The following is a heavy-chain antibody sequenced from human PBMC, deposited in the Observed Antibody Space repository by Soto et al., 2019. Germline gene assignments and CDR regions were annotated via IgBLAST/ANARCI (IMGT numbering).Heavy chain of an antibody. CDR2: IYYSGST. Sequence: SETLSLTCTVSGGSISSYYWSWIRQPPGKGLEWIGYIYYSGSTNYNPSLKSRVTISVDTSKNQFSLKLSSVTAADTAVYYCARAKAPLYSSSWYRFDPWGQGTLVTVS. V-gene: IGHV4-59*08. J-gene: IGHJ5*02. CDR3: ARAKAPLYSSSWYRFDP. D-gene: IGHD6-13*01. CDR1: GGSISSYY.